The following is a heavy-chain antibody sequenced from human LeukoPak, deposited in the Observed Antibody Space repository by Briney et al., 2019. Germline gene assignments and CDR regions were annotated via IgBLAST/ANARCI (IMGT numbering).Heavy chain of an antibody. D-gene: IGHD6-13*01. J-gene: IGHJ4*02. CDR1: GGSISSGSYY. CDR2: IYTSGGT. V-gene: IGHV4-61*09. Sequence: PSETLSLTCTVSGGSISSGSYYWSWIRQPAGKGLEWIGHIYTSGGTNYNPSLKSRVTISVNTSKNQFSLKLSSVTAADTAVYFCVRGRASWYPAYYYDHWGQGTLVTISS. CDR3: VRGRASWYPAYYYDH.